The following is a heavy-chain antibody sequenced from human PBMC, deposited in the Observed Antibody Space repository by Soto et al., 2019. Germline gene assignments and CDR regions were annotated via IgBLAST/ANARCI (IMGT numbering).Heavy chain of an antibody. CDR3: ARAVGSTSPLVYYYGMDV. D-gene: IGHD2-2*01. Sequence: ASVKVSCKASGYTFTSYGISWVRQAPGQGLEWMGWISAYNGNKNYAQKLQGRVTMTTDTSTSTAYMELRSLRSDDTAVYYCARAVGSTSPLVYYYGMDVWGQGTTVTVSS. J-gene: IGHJ6*02. CDR2: ISAYNGNK. CDR1: GYTFTSYG. V-gene: IGHV1-18*01.